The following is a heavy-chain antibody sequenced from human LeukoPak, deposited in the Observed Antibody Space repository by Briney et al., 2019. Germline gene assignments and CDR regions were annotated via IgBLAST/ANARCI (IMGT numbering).Heavy chain of an antibody. CDR2: IRPAGDT. CDR3: ARAILARREENWFDS. D-gene: IGHD6-6*01. J-gene: IGHJ5*01. Sequence: PGGSLRLTCAAYGFTFSSSDMHWVRHATGKGLEWVSAIRPAGDTYYPGSVKGRFTISRENAKNSLYLHMNSLRAGDTAVYYCARAILARREENWFDSWVQGSLVSVSS. V-gene: IGHV3-13*01. CDR1: GFTFSSSD.